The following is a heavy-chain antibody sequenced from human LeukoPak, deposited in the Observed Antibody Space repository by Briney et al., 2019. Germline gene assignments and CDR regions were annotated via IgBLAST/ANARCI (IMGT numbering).Heavy chain of an antibody. CDR2: IHTSGST. J-gene: IGHJ3*02. Sequence: SETLSLTCTVSGGSISSYYWSWIRQPAGKGLEGIGRIHTSGSTNYNPSLRSRVTMSVDTSKNQFSLRLRSVTAADKALYYCARGIATITQDSFDIWGLGTMVTVSS. D-gene: IGHD1-14*01. CDR1: GGSISSYY. V-gene: IGHV4-4*07. CDR3: ARGIATITQDSFDI.